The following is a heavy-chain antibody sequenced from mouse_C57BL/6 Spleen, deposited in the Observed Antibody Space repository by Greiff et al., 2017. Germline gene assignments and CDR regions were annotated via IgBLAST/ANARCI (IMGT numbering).Heavy chain of an antibody. CDR1: GYTFTSYW. V-gene: IGHV1-59*01. CDR3: AEGLGDY. D-gene: IGHD3-3*01. J-gene: IGHJ2*01. CDR2: IDPSDSYT. Sequence: QVHVKQPGAELVRPGTSVKLSCKASGYTFTSYWMHWVKQRPGQGLEWIGVIDPSDSYTNYNQKFKGKATLTVDTSSSTAYMQLSSLTSEDSAVYYCAEGLGDYWGQGTTLTVSS.